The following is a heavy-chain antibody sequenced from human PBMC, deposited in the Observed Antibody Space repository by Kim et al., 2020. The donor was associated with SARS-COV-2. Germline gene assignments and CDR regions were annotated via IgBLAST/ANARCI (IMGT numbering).Heavy chain of an antibody. V-gene: IGHV3-49*03. CDR3: SRGPRSGSFAY. CDR1: GFTFGDYA. J-gene: IGHJ4*02. Sequence: GGSLRLSCTTSGFTFGDYAVSWFRQAPGKGLEWVGSIRSKGYGGTIDSAASVKGIFAISRDDSKSIAYLTMNSLRIEDTALYYCSRGPRSGSFAYWGQGT. CDR2: IRSKGYGGTI. D-gene: IGHD1-26*01.